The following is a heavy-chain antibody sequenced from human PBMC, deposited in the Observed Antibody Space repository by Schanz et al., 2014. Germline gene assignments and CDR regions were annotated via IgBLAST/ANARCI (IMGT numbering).Heavy chain of an antibody. J-gene: IGHJ4*02. V-gene: IGHV3-11*01. CDR1: GFIFNDYY. Sequence: QVQLVESGGGLVKPGGSLRLSCAASGFIFNDYYMNWIRQAPGKGLEWLSYISRDGTTSYYADSVKGRFTISRDNANNSLHLQMNSLRVEDTAVYYCARYGFRKFGVVYGLAVWGQGTLVTVSS. CDR3: ARYGFRKFGVVYGLAV. CDR2: ISRDGTTS. D-gene: IGHD3-3*01.